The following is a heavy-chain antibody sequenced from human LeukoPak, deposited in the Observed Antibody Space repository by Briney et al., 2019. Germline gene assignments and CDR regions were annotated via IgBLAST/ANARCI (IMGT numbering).Heavy chain of an antibody. J-gene: IGHJ4*02. Sequence: PGGSLRLSCAASGFTFDDYAMHWVRQAPGKGLEWVSGISWNSGTIDYADSVKGRYTISRDNAKNSLYLQMNSLRAEDTALYYCVKDMRGGNSRNNLDHWGQGTLVTVSS. CDR2: ISWNSGTI. D-gene: IGHD4-23*01. V-gene: IGHV3-9*01. CDR1: GFTFDDYA. CDR3: VKDMRGGNSRNNLDH.